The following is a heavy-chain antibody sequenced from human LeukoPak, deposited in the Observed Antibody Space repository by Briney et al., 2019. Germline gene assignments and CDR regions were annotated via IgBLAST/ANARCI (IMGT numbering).Heavy chain of an antibody. CDR1: GFTFSNYG. Sequence: GGSLRLSCAASGFTFSNYGMSWARQAPGKGLEWVSGISDSGGSTNYVDCVKGRFTISRDNSKNTLYLQMNSLRGEDTAVYYCAKDLAFYHYWGQGTLVTVSS. J-gene: IGHJ4*02. D-gene: IGHD3-16*02. CDR2: ISDSGGST. V-gene: IGHV3-23*01. CDR3: AKDLAFYHY.